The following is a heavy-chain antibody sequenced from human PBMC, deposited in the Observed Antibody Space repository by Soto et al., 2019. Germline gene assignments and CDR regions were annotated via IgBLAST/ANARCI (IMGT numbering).Heavy chain of an antibody. CDR3: ARGHHCYSFSCPDYYYYYYYLDV. Sequence: EVQLVESGGGLVKPGGSLRLSCAASGFTFSNYNMNWVRQAPGKGLEWVSSISSSSGSIYFADSEKGRCTISRDNTKNAMHLQMNSLRDEDSAVYYCARGHHCYSFSCPDYYYYYYYLDVWGKGTTVTVSS. CDR2: ISSSSGSI. V-gene: IGHV3-21*01. D-gene: IGHD6-13*01. CDR1: GFTFSNYN. J-gene: IGHJ6*03.